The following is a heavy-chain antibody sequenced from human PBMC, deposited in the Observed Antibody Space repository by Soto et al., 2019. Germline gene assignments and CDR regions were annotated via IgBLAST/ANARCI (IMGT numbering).Heavy chain of an antibody. J-gene: IGHJ5*02. D-gene: IGHD4-17*01. Sequence: QITLKESGPPLVKPTQTLTLTCTFSGFSLSTSGVGVGWIRQPPGKALEWLALIYWDDDKRYSPSLKSRLTITKDTSKNQVVLTMTNMDPVDTATYYCARSTTVTTVGWFDPWGQGTLVTISS. V-gene: IGHV2-5*02. CDR1: GFSLSTSGVG. CDR3: ARSTTVTTVGWFDP. CDR2: IYWDDDK.